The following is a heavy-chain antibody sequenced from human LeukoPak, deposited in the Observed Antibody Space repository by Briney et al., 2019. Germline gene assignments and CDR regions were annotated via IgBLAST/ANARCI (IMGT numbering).Heavy chain of an antibody. J-gene: IGHJ4*02. CDR3: ARAHETMIREAPLDY. D-gene: IGHD3-10*01. CDR1: GFTFSSYP. Sequence: GGSLRLSCAASGFTFSSYPMNWVRQAPGKGLEWVSSISTSNSYIYYADSVKGRFTISRDNAKNSLYLQMNSLRAEDTAVYYCARAHETMIREAPLDYWGQGTLVTVSS. CDR2: ISTSNSYI. V-gene: IGHV3-21*01.